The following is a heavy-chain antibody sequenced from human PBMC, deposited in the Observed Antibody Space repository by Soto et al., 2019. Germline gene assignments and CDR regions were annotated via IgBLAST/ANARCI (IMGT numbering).Heavy chain of an antibody. J-gene: IGHJ5*01. V-gene: IGHV4-30-4*01. CDR2: IYKSTTT. CDR1: VDSISTVDYF. Sequence: PSLTCSVSVDSISTVDYFWAWIRQPPGQALEYIGYIYKSTTTYYNPSFESRVAISLDTSKSQFSLNVTSVTAADTAVYFCARGRYCLTGRCFPNWFDSWGQGTLVTVSS. D-gene: IGHD2-15*01. CDR3: ARGRYCLTGRCFPNWFDS.